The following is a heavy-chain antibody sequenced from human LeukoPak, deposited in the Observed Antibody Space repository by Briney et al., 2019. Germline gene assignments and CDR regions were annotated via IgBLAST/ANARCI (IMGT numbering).Heavy chain of an antibody. D-gene: IGHD3-22*01. V-gene: IGHV1-69*06. Sequence: GASVKVSCKASGGTFSSYAISWVRQAPGQGLEWMGGIIPIFGTANYAQKFQGRVTITADKSTSTAYMELSSLRSEDTAVYYCARAHHNSYDSSGYYSGWGQGTLVTVSS. CDR2: IIPIFGTA. CDR1: GGTFSSYA. J-gene: IGHJ4*02. CDR3: ARAHHNSYDSSGYYSG.